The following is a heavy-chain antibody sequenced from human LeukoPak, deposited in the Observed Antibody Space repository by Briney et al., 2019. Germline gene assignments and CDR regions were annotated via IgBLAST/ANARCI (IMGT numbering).Heavy chain of an antibody. CDR3: ARFGVSCSSTSCHLSVY. Sequence: ASVKVSCKASGYTFTSYDINWVRQATGQGLEWMGWMNPNSGNTGYAQKFQGRVTMTRNTSISTAYMELSSLRSEDTAVYYCARFGVSCSSTSCHLSVYWGQGTLVTVSS. J-gene: IGHJ4*02. CDR2: MNPNSGNT. D-gene: IGHD2-2*01. V-gene: IGHV1-8*01. CDR1: GYTFTSYD.